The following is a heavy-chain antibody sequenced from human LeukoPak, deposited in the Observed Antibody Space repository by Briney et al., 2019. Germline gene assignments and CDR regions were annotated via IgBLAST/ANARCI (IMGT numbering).Heavy chain of an antibody. CDR2: INPNNGDT. V-gene: IGHV1-2*02. CDR1: GYTVIGFQ. Sequence: EASVKVSCKAAGYTVIGFQLHWVRQAPGQGLEGMGWINPNNGDTKYAQKFQGRVTMTRDTSISTAYMELSRLRSDDTAVYYCARDLSAVVGIIWGQGSLVTVSS. J-gene: IGHJ4*02. CDR3: ARDLSAVVGII. D-gene: IGHD2-2*01.